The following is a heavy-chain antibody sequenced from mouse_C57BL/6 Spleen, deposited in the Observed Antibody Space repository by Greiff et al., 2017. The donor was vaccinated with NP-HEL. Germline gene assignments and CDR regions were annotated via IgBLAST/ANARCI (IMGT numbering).Heavy chain of an antibody. Sequence: EVQRVESGPGLVKPSQSLSLTCSVTGYSITSGYYWNWIRQFPGNKLEWMGYISYDGSNNYNPSLKNRISITRDTSKNQFFLKLNSVTTEDTATYYCAFYYGTIYAMDYWGQGTSVTVSS. D-gene: IGHD2-1*01. CDR2: ISYDGSN. CDR3: AFYYGTIYAMDY. CDR1: GYSITSGYY. V-gene: IGHV3-6*01. J-gene: IGHJ4*01.